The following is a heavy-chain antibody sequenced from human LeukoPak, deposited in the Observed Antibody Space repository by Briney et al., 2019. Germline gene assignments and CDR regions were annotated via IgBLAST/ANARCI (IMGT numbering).Heavy chain of an antibody. D-gene: IGHD3-22*01. CDR2: ISGGGGST. CDR1: GFTFSSYA. J-gene: IGHJ4*02. CDR3: AKELISYDSSGPPY. Sequence: GGSLRLSCAASGFTFSSYAMSWVRQAPGKGLEWVSVISGGGGSTFYADSVKGRFTISRDNSKNTLYLQMNSLRAEDTAVYYCAKELISYDSSGPPYWGQGTLVTVSS. V-gene: IGHV3-23*01.